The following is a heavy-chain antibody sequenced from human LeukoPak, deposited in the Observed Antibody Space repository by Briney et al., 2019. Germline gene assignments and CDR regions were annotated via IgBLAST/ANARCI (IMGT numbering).Heavy chain of an antibody. CDR1: GFTFSDYY. Sequence: GGSLRLSCAASGFTFSDYYMSWIRQAPGEGLEWVSYISSSGSTIYYADSVKGRFTISRDNAKNSLYLQMNSLRAEDTAVYYCARSDWNDETYYFDYWGQGTLVTVSS. CDR2: ISSSGSTI. CDR3: ARSDWNDETYYFDY. D-gene: IGHD1-1*01. V-gene: IGHV3-11*01. J-gene: IGHJ4*02.